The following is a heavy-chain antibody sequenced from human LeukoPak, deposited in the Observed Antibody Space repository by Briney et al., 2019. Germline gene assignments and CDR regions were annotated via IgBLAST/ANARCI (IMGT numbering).Heavy chain of an antibody. CDR2: INPNSGGT. CDR3: AWEPTVTLGGDY. V-gene: IGHV1-2*02. J-gene: IGHJ4*02. Sequence: ASVKVSCKASGYTFTCYYMHWVRQAPGQGLEWMGWINPNSGGTNYAQKFQGRVTMTRDTPISTAYMELSRLRSDDTAVYYCAWEPTVTLGGDYWGQGTLVTVSS. D-gene: IGHD4-11*01. CDR1: GYTFTCYY.